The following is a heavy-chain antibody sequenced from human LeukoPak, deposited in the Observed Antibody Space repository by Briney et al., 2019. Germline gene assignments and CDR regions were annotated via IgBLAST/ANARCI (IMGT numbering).Heavy chain of an antibody. CDR2: IRYDGSNK. Sequence: GGSLRLSCVASGFTVSDYYMSWVRQAPGKGLEWVAFIRYDGSNKYYADSVKGRFTISRDNSKNTLYLQMNSLRAEDTAVYYCAKGPLIRNWFDPWGQGTLVTVSS. CDR1: GFTVSDYY. CDR3: AKGPLIRNWFDP. D-gene: IGHD2-21*01. J-gene: IGHJ5*02. V-gene: IGHV3-30*02.